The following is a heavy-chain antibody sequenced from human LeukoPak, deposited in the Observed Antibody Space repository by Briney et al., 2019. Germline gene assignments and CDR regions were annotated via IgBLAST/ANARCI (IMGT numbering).Heavy chain of an antibody. CDR2: IYSDNT. CDR1: GFTVSSNS. D-gene: IGHD4/OR15-4a*01. CDR3: ARRAGAYSHPYDY. J-gene: IGHJ4*02. Sequence: GGSLRLSCTVSGFTVSSNSMSWVRQAPGKGLEWVSFIYSDNTHYSDSVKGRFTISRDNSKNTLYLQMNSLRAEDKAVYYCARRAGAYSHPYDYWGQGTLVTVSS. V-gene: IGHV3-53*01.